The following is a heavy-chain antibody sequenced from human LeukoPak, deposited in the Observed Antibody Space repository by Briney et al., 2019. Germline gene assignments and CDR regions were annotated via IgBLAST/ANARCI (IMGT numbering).Heavy chain of an antibody. D-gene: IGHD1-26*01. V-gene: IGHV3-23*01. CDR1: GFTFSSYA. CDR3: AKDFSGSYWPPDAFDI. J-gene: IGHJ3*02. Sequence: PGGSLRLSCAASGFTFSSYAMSWVRQAPGKGLEWVSGISGSGGATYYADSVKGRFTISRDNSKNTLYLQMNSLRAEDTAIYYCAKDFSGSYWPPDAFDIWGQGTMVTVSS. CDR2: ISGSGGAT.